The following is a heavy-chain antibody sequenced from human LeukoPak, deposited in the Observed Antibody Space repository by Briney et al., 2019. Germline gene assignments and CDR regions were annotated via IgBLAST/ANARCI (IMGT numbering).Heavy chain of an antibody. Sequence: GGSLRLSCAASGFTFDDYAMHWVRQAPGKGLEWVSGISWNSGSIGYADSVKGRFTISRDNAKNSLYPQMNSLRAEDTALYYCAKTLDYAGLYYFDYWGQGTLVTVSS. J-gene: IGHJ4*02. CDR2: ISWNSGSI. V-gene: IGHV3-9*01. CDR1: GFTFDDYA. D-gene: IGHD4-23*01. CDR3: AKTLDYAGLYYFDY.